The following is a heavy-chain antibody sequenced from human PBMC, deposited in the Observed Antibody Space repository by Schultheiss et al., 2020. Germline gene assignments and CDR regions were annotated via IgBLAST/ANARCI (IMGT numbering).Heavy chain of an antibody. CDR3: AKSAGSSRYYHYGLDV. D-gene: IGHD2-2*01. V-gene: IGHV3-30*18. CDR1: GFIFSSYG. CDR2: VSNDGNSE. J-gene: IGHJ6*02. Sequence: GGSLRLSCAASGFIFSSYGMNWVRQAPGKGLEWVAGVSNDGNSEYYADSVKGRYTISRDNSKNTVYLQMNSLRVEDTAVYYCAKSAGSSRYYHYGLDVWGQGTTVTVS.